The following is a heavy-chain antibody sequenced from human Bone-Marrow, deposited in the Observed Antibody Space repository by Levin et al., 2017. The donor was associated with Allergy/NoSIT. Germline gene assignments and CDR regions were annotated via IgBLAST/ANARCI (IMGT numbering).Heavy chain of an antibody. CDR2: IYSGGST. CDR3: FGGPNREYV. J-gene: IGHJ4*02. V-gene: IGHV3-53*01. Sequence: GGSLRLSCAASGFTVSNNYMTWIRQAPGKGLEWVSLIYSGGSTYYADSVKGRFTISRDSSKNTLYLQMNSLRAEDTAVYYCFGGPNREYVWGQGTLVTVSS. CDR1: GFTVSNNY. D-gene: IGHD3-16*01.